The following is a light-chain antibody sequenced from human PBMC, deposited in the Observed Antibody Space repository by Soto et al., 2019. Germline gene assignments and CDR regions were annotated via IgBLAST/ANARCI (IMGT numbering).Light chain of an antibody. CDR1: SSDLAIYNR. J-gene: IGLJ1*01. CDR3: SLYTSETPYV. V-gene: IGLV2-18*01. Sequence: PELNKPASVYGVPGQSITISCTGTSSDLAIYNRVSWYQQPPGTAPNLMIYEVSKRPSGVPARFSGSKSGNTASLTISGLQAADEADYYCSLYTSETPYVFGTGTKV. CDR2: EVS.